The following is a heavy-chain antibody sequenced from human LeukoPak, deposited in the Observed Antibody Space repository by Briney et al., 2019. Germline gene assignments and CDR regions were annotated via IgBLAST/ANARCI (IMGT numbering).Heavy chain of an antibody. CDR1: GFTFSSYA. Sequence: GGSLRLSCAASGFTFSSYAMHWVRQAPGKGLEWVAVISYDGSNEYYADSVKGRFTISRDNSKNTLYLQMNSLRAEDTAVYYCAKDLRLWGSYYFDYWGQGTLVTVSS. J-gene: IGHJ4*02. CDR3: AKDLRLWGSYYFDY. D-gene: IGHD3-16*01. V-gene: IGHV3-30-3*01. CDR2: ISYDGSNE.